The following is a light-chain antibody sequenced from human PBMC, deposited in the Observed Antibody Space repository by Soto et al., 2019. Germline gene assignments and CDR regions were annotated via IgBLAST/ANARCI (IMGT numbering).Light chain of an antibody. CDR3: QQRGTSIT. Sequence: IVLTQSPATLSLWPGETAVLSCRASQTVNTYLSWYQQRPGQAPRLLIYDASKRVPGIPARFSGSGSGTAFTLTISSREPEDFAVYYCQQRGTSITFGQGTRLDIE. J-gene: IGKJ5*01. V-gene: IGKV3-11*01. CDR2: DAS. CDR1: QTVNTY.